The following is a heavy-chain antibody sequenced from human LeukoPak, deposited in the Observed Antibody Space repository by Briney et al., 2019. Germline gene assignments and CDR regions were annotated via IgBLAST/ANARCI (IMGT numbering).Heavy chain of an antibody. V-gene: IGHV1-2*02. CDR2: INPNSGGT. J-gene: IGHJ4*02. D-gene: IGHD4-17*01. CDR3: ARDLSTVTTSHTTPDY. Sequence: ASVKVSCKASGYTFTSYGISWVRQAPGQGLEWMGWINPNSGGTNYAQKFQGRVTMTRDTSISTAYMELSRLRSDDTAVYYCARDLSTVTTSHTTPDYWGQGTLVTVSS. CDR1: GYTFTSYG.